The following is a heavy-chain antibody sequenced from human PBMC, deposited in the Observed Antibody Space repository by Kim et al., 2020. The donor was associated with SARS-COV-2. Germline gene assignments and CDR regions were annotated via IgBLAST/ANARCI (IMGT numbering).Heavy chain of an antibody. Sequence: VKGRFTISRDNDKNSQYLQRSSLRAEDTAVYYCAREKGSSWYRHYYGMDVWGQGTTVTVSS. V-gene: IGHV3-21*01. CDR3: AREKGSSWYRHYYGMDV. J-gene: IGHJ6*02. D-gene: IGHD6-13*01.